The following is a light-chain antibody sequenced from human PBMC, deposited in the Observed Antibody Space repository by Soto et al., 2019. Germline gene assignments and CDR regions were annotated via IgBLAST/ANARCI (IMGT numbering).Light chain of an antibody. J-gene: IGLJ3*02. V-gene: IGLV1-44*01. CDR1: RSNIESNT. CDR2: SNN. Sequence: VLTQPPSASGTPGQRVAISCSGSRSNIESNTVNWYQQLPGAAPKLLIFSNNQRPSGVPDRFSGSKSGTPASLAISGLQSEDEADYFCASWDASLNGWMFGGGTQLTVL. CDR3: ASWDASLNGWM.